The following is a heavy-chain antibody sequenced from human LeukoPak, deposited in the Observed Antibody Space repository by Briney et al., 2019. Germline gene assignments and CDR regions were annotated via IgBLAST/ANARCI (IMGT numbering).Heavy chain of an antibody. CDR1: NGSISPYY. CDR3: ARARVSDTSGPYFGYFYDMDV. J-gene: IGHJ6*03. Sequence: PSETLSLTCTVSNGSISPYYWTWIRQPPGKGLEYIGYINYSGSTKCNPSLKSRLTISVGTSKNQFFLELSSVPAADTAVYYCARARVSDTSGPYFGYFYDMDVWGKGTTVIVSS. V-gene: IGHV4-59*01. CDR2: INYSGST. D-gene: IGHD3-22*01.